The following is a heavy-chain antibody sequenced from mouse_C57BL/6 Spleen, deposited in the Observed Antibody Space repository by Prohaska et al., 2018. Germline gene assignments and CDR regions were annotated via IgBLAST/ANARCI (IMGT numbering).Heavy chain of an antibody. J-gene: IGHJ3*01. CDR2: IRLKSDNYAT. CDR1: GFTFSNYW. D-gene: IGHD2-14*01. CDR3: TARVRRSFAY. Sequence: EVKLEESGGGLVQPGGSMKLSCVASGFTFSNYWMNWVRQSPEKGLEWVAQIRLKSDNYATHYAESVKGRFTISRDDSKSSVYLQMNNLRAEDTGIYYCTARVRRSFAYWGQGTLVTVSA. V-gene: IGHV6-3*01.